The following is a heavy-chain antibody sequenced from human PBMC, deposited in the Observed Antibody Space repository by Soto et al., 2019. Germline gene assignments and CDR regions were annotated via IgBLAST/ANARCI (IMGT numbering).Heavy chain of an antibody. V-gene: IGHV3-66*01. CDR2: IYSGGST. CDR1: GFTVSSNY. D-gene: IGHD3-3*01. Sequence: GGSLRLSCAASGFTVSSNYMSWVRQAPGKGLEWVSVIYSGGSTYYADSVKGRFTISRDNSKNTLYLQMNSLRAEDTAVYYCARVITIFGVVTPDDAFDIWGQGTMVTVSS. J-gene: IGHJ3*02. CDR3: ARVITIFGVVTPDDAFDI.